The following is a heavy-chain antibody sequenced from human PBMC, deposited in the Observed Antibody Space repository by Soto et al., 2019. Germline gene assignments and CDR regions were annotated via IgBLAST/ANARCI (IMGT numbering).Heavy chain of an antibody. Sequence: SETLSLTCAVSGDSISSGGYSWSWIRQPPGKGLEYIGYIYHTGSAYYTPSLLSRVTIPVDRSKNQFSLRLSSVTAADTAAYYCARGAGKTMAHYFDYWGQGALVTVSS. V-gene: IGHV4-30-2*01. CDR1: GDSISSGGYS. CDR3: ARGAGKTMAHYFDY. D-gene: IGHD3-10*01. J-gene: IGHJ4*02. CDR2: IYHTGSA.